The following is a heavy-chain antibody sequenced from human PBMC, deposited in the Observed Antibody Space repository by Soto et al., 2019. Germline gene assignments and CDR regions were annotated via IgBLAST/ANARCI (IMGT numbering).Heavy chain of an antibody. Sequence: GGSLRLSCAASGFTFSSYAMSWVRQAPGKGLEWVSAISGSGGSTYYADSVKGRFTISRDNSKNTLYLQMNSLRAEDTAVYYCAKGRRGDFWIGYYFDYWGQGTLVTVSS. CDR2: ISGSGGST. CDR3: AKGRRGDFWIGYYFDY. CDR1: GFTFSSYA. J-gene: IGHJ4*02. V-gene: IGHV3-23*01. D-gene: IGHD3-3*01.